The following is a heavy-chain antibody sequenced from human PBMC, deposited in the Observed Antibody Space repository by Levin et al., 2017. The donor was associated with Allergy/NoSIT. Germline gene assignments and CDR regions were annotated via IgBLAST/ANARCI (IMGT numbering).Heavy chain of an antibody. J-gene: IGHJ4*02. CDR2: ISYDGSNK. CDR3: ARDPSSWVTPDY. Sequence: GGSLRLSCAASGFTFSSYAMHWVRQAPGKGLEWVAVISYDGSNKYYADSVKGRFTISRDNSKNTLYLQMNSLRAEDTAVYYCARDPSSWVTPDYWGQGTLVTVSS. D-gene: IGHD4-23*01. V-gene: IGHV3-30*04. CDR1: GFTFSSYA.